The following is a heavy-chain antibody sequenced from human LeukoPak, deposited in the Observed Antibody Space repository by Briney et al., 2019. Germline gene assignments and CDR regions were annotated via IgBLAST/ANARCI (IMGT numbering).Heavy chain of an antibody. Sequence: ASVKVSCKASGYTFTSYGISWVRQAPGQGLGWMGWISAYNGNTNYAQKLQGRVTMTTDTSTSTAYMELRSLRSDDTAVYYCARDQPPSWNYDFWSGYYNGRYYFDYWGQGTLVTVSS. J-gene: IGHJ4*02. D-gene: IGHD3-3*01. CDR3: ARDQPPSWNYDFWSGYYNGRYYFDY. CDR1: GYTFTSYG. V-gene: IGHV1-18*01. CDR2: ISAYNGNT.